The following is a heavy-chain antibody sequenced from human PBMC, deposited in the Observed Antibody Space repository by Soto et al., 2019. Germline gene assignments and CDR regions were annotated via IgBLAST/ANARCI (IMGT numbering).Heavy chain of an antibody. D-gene: IGHD2-15*01. CDR1: GFTFSSYS. CDR3: ASRGLYCSGGSCSNWFDP. J-gene: IGHJ5*02. Sequence: GGSLRLSCAASGFTFSSYSMNWVRQAPGKGLEWVSSISSSSSYIYYADSVKGRFTISRDNAKNSLYLQMNSLRAEDTAVYYCASRGLYCSGGSCSNWFDPWGQGTLVTVSS. CDR2: ISSSSSYI. V-gene: IGHV3-21*01.